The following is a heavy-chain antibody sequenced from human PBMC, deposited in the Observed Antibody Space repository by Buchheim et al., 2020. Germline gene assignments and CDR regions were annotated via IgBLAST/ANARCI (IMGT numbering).Heavy chain of an antibody. V-gene: IGHV3-48*01. Sequence: EVQLVESGGGLVQPGGSLRLSCAASGFTFSSYSMNWVRQAPGKGLEWVSYLSSSSSTIYYADSVKGRFTISRDNAKNSLYLQMNSLRAEDTAVYYCAREKGWGNHNWFDPWGQGTL. D-gene: IGHD3-16*01. CDR1: GFTFSSYS. J-gene: IGHJ5*02. CDR3: AREKGWGNHNWFDP. CDR2: LSSSSSTI.